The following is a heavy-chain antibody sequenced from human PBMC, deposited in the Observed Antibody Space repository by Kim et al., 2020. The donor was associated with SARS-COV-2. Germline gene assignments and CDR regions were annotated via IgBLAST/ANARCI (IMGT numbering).Heavy chain of an antibody. D-gene: IGHD6-13*01. J-gene: IGHJ4*02. V-gene: IGHV3-23*01. Sequence: GGSLRLSCAASGFTFSSYAMSWVRQAPGKGLEWVSTIRGSGASTYYADSVKGRFTISRDNAKNTLYLQMNSLRAEDTAVYYCAKEPTAADGTAWYFDYWGPGTLVTVSS. CDR1: GFTFSSYA. CDR2: IRGSGAST. CDR3: AKEPTAADGTAWYFDY.